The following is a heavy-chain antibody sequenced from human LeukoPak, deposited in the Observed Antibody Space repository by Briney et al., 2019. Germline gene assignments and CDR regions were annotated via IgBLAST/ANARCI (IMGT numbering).Heavy chain of an antibody. CDR2: ISTSGREI. J-gene: IGHJ6*02. Sequence: PGGSLRLSCAASGFTFSDHYLSWIRQAPGGLEWVSHISTSGREIYYADSVKGRFTISRDNAKNSLYLQMNSLRVEDTAVYYCARGHYGMDVWGQGTTVTVSS. CDR3: ARGHYGMDV. CDR1: GFTFSDHY. V-gene: IGHV3-11*01.